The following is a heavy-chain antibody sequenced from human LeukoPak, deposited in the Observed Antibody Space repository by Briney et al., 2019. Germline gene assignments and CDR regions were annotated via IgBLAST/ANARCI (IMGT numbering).Heavy chain of an antibody. CDR2: IQNDGSNT. V-gene: IGHV3-30*02. CDR1: GFTFSDYG. J-gene: IGHJ1*01. Sequence: GGSLRLSCAASGFTFSDYGMNWVRQTPGKGLEWLAFIQNDGSNTFYADSVKGRFTISRDNSKNTLYLQMNSLRPEDTAVYYCARARSIVGVSPFQHWGQGTLVTVSS. CDR3: ARARSIVGVSPFQH. D-gene: IGHD1-26*01.